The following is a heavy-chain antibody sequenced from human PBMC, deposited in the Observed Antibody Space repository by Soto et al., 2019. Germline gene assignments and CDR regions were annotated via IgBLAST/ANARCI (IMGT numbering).Heavy chain of an antibody. Sequence: QVQLQESGPGLVKPSQTLSLTCTVSGASITSGVHYWSWIRQLPGKGLEWIGYIYYSGHTYYNPSLQIHVTVSVDSTKNQISLKLNSVTAADTAVSDCASDRVMLTFGGASEEWGIDSWGQGTLVTVSS. CDR1: GASITSGVHY. J-gene: IGHJ4*02. D-gene: IGHD3-16*01. CDR2: IYYSGHT. CDR3: ASDRVMLTFGGASEEWGIDS. V-gene: IGHV4-31*01.